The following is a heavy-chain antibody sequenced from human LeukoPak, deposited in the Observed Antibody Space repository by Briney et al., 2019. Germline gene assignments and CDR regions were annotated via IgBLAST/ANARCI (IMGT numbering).Heavy chain of an antibody. CDR2: IYPDDSDT. D-gene: IGHD3-16*01. J-gene: IGHJ3*02. CDR3: ARIWLKAFDI. Sequence: LGESLKISCKGSGYSFTNYWIAWLRQMPGKGLEWMGIIYPDDSDTRYSPSFQGQVTISADKSISTAYLQWSSLKASDTAMYYWARIWLKAFDIWGQGTMVTVSS. CDR1: GYSFTNYW. V-gene: IGHV5-51*01.